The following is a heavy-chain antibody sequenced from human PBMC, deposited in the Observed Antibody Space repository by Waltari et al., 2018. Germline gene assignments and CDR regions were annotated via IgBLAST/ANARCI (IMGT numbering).Heavy chain of an antibody. CDR2: INTDGSST. J-gene: IGHJ4*02. V-gene: IGHV3-74*01. CDR3: ASLGITIFGVVRSC. Sequence: EVQLVESGGGLVQPGGSLRLSCAASGFTSSSSWMHWVRQAPGKGLVWVSRINTDGSSTSYADSVKGRFTISRDNAKNTLYLQMNSLRAEDTAVYYCASLGITIFGVVRSCWGQGTLVTVSS. D-gene: IGHD3-3*01. CDR1: GFTSSSSW.